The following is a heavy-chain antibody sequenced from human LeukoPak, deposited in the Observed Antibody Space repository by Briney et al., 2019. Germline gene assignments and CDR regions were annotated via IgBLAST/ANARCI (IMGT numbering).Heavy chain of an antibody. Sequence: GASVKVSCKASGYTFTGYYMHWVRQAPGQGLEWMGRINPNSGGTNYAQKFRGRVTMTRDTSISTAYMELSRLRSDDTAVYYCAQYYDFCSGPGGAWFDPWGQGTLGTVSS. CDR1: GYTFTGYY. CDR2: INPNSGGT. V-gene: IGHV1-2*06. CDR3: AQYYDFCSGPGGAWFDP. J-gene: IGHJ5*02. D-gene: IGHD3-3*01.